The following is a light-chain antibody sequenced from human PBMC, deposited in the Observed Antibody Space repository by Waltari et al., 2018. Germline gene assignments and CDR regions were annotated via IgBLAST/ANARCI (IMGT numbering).Light chain of an antibody. J-gene: IGLJ2*01. V-gene: IGLV3-21*02. Sequence: SAGLTPPPSVSVAPGETATIPCGGSRIGSTSGDWYEQRPGQAPVLVVYDDSERPSGVPERFSGSNSGDTATLIISRVEAGDDADYYCQVWDASSDLAAVVFGGGTKLTVL. CDR2: DDS. CDR1: RIGSTS. CDR3: QVWDASSDLAAVV.